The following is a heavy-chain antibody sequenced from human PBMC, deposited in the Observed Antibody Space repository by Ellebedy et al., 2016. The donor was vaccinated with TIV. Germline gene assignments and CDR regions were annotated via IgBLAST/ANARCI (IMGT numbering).Heavy chain of an antibody. J-gene: IGHJ3*01. CDR2: ITESGGNT. CDR1: GFTFSDYY. CDR3: ARDPVGVGPAFDV. D-gene: IGHD4-23*01. Sequence: GESLKISCAASGFTFSDYYMSWVRQAPGKGLEWVSSITESGGNTYYADSVKGRFTISRDNSKDTLYLQMNSLRAEDTAIYYCARDPVGVGPAFDVWGQGTMVTVSS. V-gene: IGHV3-23*01.